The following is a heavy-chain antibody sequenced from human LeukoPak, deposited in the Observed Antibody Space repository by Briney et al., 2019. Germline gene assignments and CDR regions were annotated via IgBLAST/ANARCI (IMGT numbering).Heavy chain of an antibody. V-gene: IGHV1-2*02. J-gene: IGHJ3*02. CDR2: INPNSGGT. D-gene: IGHD5-12*01. CDR3: ARVHKWLKEVAFDI. CDR1: GYTFTGYY. Sequence: GASVKVSCKASGYTFTGYYMHWVRQAPGQGLEWMGWINPNSGGTNYAQKFQGRVTMTRDTSISTAYMELSRLRSDDTAVYYCARVHKWLKEVAFDIWGQGTMVTVSS.